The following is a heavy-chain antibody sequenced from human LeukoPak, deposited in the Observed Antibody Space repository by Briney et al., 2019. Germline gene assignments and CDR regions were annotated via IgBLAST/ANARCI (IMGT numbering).Heavy chain of an antibody. D-gene: IGHD5-18*01. CDR2: ISGSGGST. J-gene: IGHJ4*02. CDR3: AKGPYSYGNERPYYFDY. V-gene: IGHV3-23*01. Sequence: GGSLRLSCAASGFTFRSYAMRWVRQAPGKGLERVSAISGSGGSTYYADSVKGRFTISRDNSKNTLYLQMNSLRAEDTAVYYCAKGPYSYGNERPYYFDYWGQGTLVTVSS. CDR1: GFTFRSYA.